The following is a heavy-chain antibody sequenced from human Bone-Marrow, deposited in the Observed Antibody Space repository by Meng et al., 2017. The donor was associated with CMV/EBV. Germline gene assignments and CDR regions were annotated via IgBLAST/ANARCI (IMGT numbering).Heavy chain of an antibody. CDR2: ISSSGSTI. D-gene: IGHD3-3*01. CDR1: GFTFSNYE. Sequence: GGSLRLSCAASGFTFSNYEMNWVRQAPGKGLEWVSYISSSGSTIYYADSVKGRFTISRDNAKNSLYLQMNSLRAEDTAVYYCARDRKIFGVVTLSYYYYYGMDVWGQGTTVTVSS. CDR3: ARDRKIFGVVTLSYYYYYGMDV. J-gene: IGHJ6*02. V-gene: IGHV3-48*03.